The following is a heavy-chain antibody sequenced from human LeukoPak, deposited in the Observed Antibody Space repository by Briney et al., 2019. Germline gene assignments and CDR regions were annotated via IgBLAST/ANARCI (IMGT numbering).Heavy chain of an antibody. D-gene: IGHD5-18*01. CDR3: ARDLGTAMVPYFDY. CDR2: ISAYNGNT. Sequence: GASVKVSCKASGYTFTSYGISWARQAPGQGLEWMGWISAYNGNTNYAQKLQGRVTMTTDTSTSTAYMELRSLRSDDTAVYYCARDLGTAMVPYFDYWGQGTLVTVSS. J-gene: IGHJ4*02. V-gene: IGHV1-18*04. CDR1: GYTFTSYG.